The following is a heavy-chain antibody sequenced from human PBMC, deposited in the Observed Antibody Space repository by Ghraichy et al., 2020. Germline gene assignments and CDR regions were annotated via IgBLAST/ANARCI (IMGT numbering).Heavy chain of an antibody. D-gene: IGHD3-22*01. CDR3: ARGDFYDSELDY. CDR2: ISSNGGST. CDR1: GFTFSRFA. J-gene: IGHJ4*02. V-gene: IGHV3-64*02. Sequence: GESLRLSCEASGFTFSRFAMHWVRQAPGKGLESVSAISSNGGSTYYADSVKGRFTVSRDNSKNTLYLQMDNLRVEDMAVYYCARGDFYDSELDYWGQGTLVTVSS.